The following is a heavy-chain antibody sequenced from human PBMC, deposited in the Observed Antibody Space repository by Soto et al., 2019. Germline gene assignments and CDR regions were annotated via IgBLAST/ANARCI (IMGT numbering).Heavy chain of an antibody. D-gene: IGHD2-15*01. CDR3: ARKPTVVPAATSTWFDP. CDR2: IYWDDDK. CDR1: GFSLSSSGEG. V-gene: IGHV2-5*02. Sequence: QITLKESGPTLVKPTQTLTLTCTFSGFSLSSSGEGVAWIRQPPGKALEWLALIYWDDDKRYSPSLKSRLTITKDTSKRQVVLTMTNMDPVDTGTYYCARKPTVVPAATSTWFDPWGQGTLVTVSS. J-gene: IGHJ5*02.